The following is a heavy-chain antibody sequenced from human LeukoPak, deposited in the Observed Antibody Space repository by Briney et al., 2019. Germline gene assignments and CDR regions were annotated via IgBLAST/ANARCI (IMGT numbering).Heavy chain of an antibody. Sequence: GGSLRLSCAASGFTSSSYAMSWVRQAPGKGLEWVSAISGSGGSTYYADSVKGRFTISRDNSRNTLYLQMNSLRAEDTAVYYCAKDPRITMIVVPFDIWGQGTMVTVSS. CDR2: ISGSGGST. CDR3: AKDPRITMIVVPFDI. CDR1: GFTSSSYA. V-gene: IGHV3-23*01. D-gene: IGHD3-22*01. J-gene: IGHJ3*02.